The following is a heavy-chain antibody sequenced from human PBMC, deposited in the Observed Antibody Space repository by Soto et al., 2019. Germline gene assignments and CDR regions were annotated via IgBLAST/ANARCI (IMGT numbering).Heavy chain of an antibody. CDR1: GFTFSGSA. D-gene: IGHD4-17*01. Sequence: GGSLRLSCAASGFTFSGSAMHWVRQASGKGLEWVGRIRSKTNSYATSYTASVKGRFTISRDDSKNMVYLQMNSLKTEDTAVYYCTPLRPLTGFDPWGQGTLVTVSS. J-gene: IGHJ5*02. V-gene: IGHV3-73*01. CDR3: TPLRPLTGFDP. CDR2: IRSKTNSYAT.